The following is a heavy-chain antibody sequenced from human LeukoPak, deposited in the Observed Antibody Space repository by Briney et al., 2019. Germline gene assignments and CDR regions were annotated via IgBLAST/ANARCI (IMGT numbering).Heavy chain of an antibody. CDR2: INPSGGST. Sequence: ASVKVSCKASGYTFTGYYMHWVRQAPGQGLEWMGWINPSGGSTSYAQKFQGRVTMTRDMSTSTVYMELSSLRSEDTAVYYCARVVPRWRRLDYWGQGTLVTVSS. J-gene: IGHJ4*02. D-gene: IGHD4-23*01. CDR1: GYTFTGYY. V-gene: IGHV1-46*01. CDR3: ARVVPRWRRLDY.